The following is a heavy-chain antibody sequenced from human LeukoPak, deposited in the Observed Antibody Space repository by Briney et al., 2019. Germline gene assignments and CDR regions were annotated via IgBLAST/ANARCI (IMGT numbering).Heavy chain of an antibody. CDR1: GFTFSSYA. CDR2: ISVSGDST. CDR3: AKGGIITMIEGDY. J-gene: IGHJ4*02. D-gene: IGHD3-22*01. Sequence: GGSLRLSCAASGFTFSSYAMNWVRQAPGKGLEWVSTISVSGDSTYYADSVKGRFTISRDNSKNTLYLQMNSLRAEDTAVYYCAKGGIITMIEGDYWGQGTLVTVSS. V-gene: IGHV3-23*01.